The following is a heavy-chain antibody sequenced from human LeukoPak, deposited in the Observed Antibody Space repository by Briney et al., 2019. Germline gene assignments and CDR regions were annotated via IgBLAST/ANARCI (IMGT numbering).Heavy chain of an antibody. J-gene: IGHJ4*02. CDR1: GYTFTGYY. Sequence: ASVKVSCKASGYTFTGYYMHWVRQAPGQGLEWMGWINPNSGGTNYAQKFQGRVTMTRDTSISTAYMELSRLRSDDTAVYYCATDPPGSTDRPMEDWGQGTLVTVSS. CDR2: INPNSGGT. V-gene: IGHV1-2*02. D-gene: IGHD2-2*01. CDR3: ATDPPGSTDRPMED.